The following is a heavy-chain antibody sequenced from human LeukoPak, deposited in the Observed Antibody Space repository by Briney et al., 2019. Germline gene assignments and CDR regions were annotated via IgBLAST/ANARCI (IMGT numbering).Heavy chain of an antibody. Sequence: GGSLRLSCAASGFPVSTNYMSWVRQAPGKGLEWVSVIYSGASTYYADSVKGRFTISRDNAKNSLYLQMNSLRDEDTAVYYCATLGSGSYSWFDPWGQGTLVTVSS. CDR3: ATLGSGSYSWFDP. CDR2: IYSGAST. D-gene: IGHD3-10*01. J-gene: IGHJ5*02. V-gene: IGHV3-66*04. CDR1: GFPVSTNY.